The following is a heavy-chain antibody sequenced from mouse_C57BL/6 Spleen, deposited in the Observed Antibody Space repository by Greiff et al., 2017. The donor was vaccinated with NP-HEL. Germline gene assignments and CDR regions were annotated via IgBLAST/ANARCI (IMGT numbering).Heavy chain of an antibody. CDR2: IDPETGGT. Sequence: QVQLQQSGAELVRPGASVTLSCKASGYTFTDYEMHWVKQTPVHGLEWIGAIDPETGGTAYNQKFKGKAILTADKSSSTAYMELRSLTSEDSAVYYCTLDCSGYGAYWGQGTLVTVSA. J-gene: IGHJ3*01. CDR3: TLDCSGYGAY. D-gene: IGHD3-2*02. CDR1: GYTFTDYE. V-gene: IGHV1-15*01.